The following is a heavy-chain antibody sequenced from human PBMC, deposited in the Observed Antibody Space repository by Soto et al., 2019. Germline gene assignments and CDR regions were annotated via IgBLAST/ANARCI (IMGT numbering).Heavy chain of an antibody. V-gene: IGHV1-46*04. CDR1: GSTFTNYY. Sequence: QVQLVQSGAEVKKPGASVKVSCTASGSTFTNYYLHWVRQAPGQGLEWMGIINPSGGSTSYAQRLQGRVTMTRDTSTTTVYMEIIGLRSEDTAVYYCARGYGSGSSYLFDYWGQGTLVTVSS. D-gene: IGHD3-10*01. J-gene: IGHJ4*02. CDR3: ARGYGSGSSYLFDY. CDR2: INPSGGST.